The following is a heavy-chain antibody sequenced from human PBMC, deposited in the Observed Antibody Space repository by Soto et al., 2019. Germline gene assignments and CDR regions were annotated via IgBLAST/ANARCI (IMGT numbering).Heavy chain of an antibody. Sequence: PSETLSLTCAVYGGSFSGYYWSWIRQPPGKGLEWIGEINHSGSTNYNPSPKSRVTISVDTSKNHFSLKLSSVTAADTAVYYCARGELLWFGGKDYYYMDVWGKGTTVTVSS. D-gene: IGHD3-10*01. CDR3: ARGELLWFGGKDYYYMDV. CDR1: GGSFSGYY. V-gene: IGHV4-34*01. J-gene: IGHJ6*03. CDR2: INHSGST.